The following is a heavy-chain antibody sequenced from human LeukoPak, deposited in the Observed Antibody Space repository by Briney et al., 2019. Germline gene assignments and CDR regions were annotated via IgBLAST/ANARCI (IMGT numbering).Heavy chain of an antibody. CDR1: GFTFSNYW. V-gene: IGHV3-7*01. Sequence: PGGSLRLSCAASGFTFSNYWMSWVRQAPGKGLEWVANIKQDGSEKYYVDSVKGRFTISRDNAKNSLYLQMNSLRAEDTAVYYCARDFTIFGVVSNFDYWGQGTLVTVSS. CDR2: IKQDGSEK. CDR3: ARDFTIFGVVSNFDY. J-gene: IGHJ4*02. D-gene: IGHD3-3*01.